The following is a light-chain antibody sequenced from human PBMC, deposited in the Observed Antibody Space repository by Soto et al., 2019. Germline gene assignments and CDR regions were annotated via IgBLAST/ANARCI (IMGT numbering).Light chain of an antibody. Sequence: EIVLTQSPGTLSLSPGERATLSCRASQSVSSSYLAWYQQKPGQAPRLLIYGASSRATGIPDRFSCSGSGTDFTLTISRLEPEDFAVYYCQHYCISPAFGGGTKVEIK. J-gene: IGKJ4*01. CDR3: QHYCISPA. CDR2: GAS. CDR1: QSVSSSY. V-gene: IGKV3-20*01.